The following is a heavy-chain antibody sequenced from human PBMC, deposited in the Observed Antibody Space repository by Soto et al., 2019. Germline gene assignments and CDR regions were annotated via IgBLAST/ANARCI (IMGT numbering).Heavy chain of an antibody. D-gene: IGHD6-19*01. CDR2: IIPSFGTA. Sequence: QVQLVQSGAEVKKPGSSVKVSCKASGGSFSSYAISWVRQAPVQGLEWMGGIIPSFGTATYAQKFQGRVTIIADKSTSTAYMELSSLRSEDTAVYYCARAGPVAGNHAFDIWGQGTLVTVSS. V-gene: IGHV1-69*06. CDR1: GGSFSSYA. CDR3: ARAGPVAGNHAFDI. J-gene: IGHJ3*02.